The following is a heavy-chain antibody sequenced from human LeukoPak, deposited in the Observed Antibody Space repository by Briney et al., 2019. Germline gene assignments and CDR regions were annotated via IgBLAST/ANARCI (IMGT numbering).Heavy chain of an antibody. CDR1: GGSISSSY. V-gene: IGHV4-34*01. Sequence: SETLSLTCTVSGGSISSSYWSWIRQPPGKGLEWIGEINHSGSTNYNPSLKSRVTISVDTSKNQFSLKLTSVTAADTAVYYCARVFSDSSGYYWLGDYWGQGTLVTVSS. CDR2: INHSGST. J-gene: IGHJ4*02. CDR3: ARVFSDSSGYYWLGDY. D-gene: IGHD3-22*01.